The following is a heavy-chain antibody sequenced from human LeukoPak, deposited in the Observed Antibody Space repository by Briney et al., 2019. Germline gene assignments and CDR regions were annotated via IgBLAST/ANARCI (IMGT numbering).Heavy chain of an antibody. V-gene: IGHV4-30-4*08. CDR1: GGSISSGDYY. J-gene: IGHJ4*02. CDR2: IYYSGST. Sequence: SETLSLTCTVSGGSISSGDYYWSWIRQPPGKGLEWIGYIYYSGSTYYNPSLKSRVTISVDTSKNQFSFKLSSVTAADTAEYYCARWGGGFFIREYWGQGTLVTVSS. D-gene: IGHD3-3*01. CDR3: ARWGGGFFIREY.